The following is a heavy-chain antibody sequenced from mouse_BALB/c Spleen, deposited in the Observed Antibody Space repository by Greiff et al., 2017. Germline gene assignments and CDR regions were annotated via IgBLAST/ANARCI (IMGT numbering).Heavy chain of an antibody. J-gene: IGHJ1*01. V-gene: IGHV3-8*02. D-gene: IGHD4-1*01. CDR1: GDSITSCY. Sequence: VQLQQSGPSLVKPSQTLSLTCSVTGDSITSCYWNWIRKFPGNKLEYMGYISYSGSTYYNPSLKSRISITRDTSKNQYYLQLNSVTTEDTATYYCARGLGLWYFDVWGAGTTVTVSS. CDR3: ARGLGLWYFDV. CDR2: ISYSGST.